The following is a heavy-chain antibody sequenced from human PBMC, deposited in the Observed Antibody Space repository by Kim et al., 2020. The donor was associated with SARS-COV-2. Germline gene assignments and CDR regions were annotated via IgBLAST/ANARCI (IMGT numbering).Heavy chain of an antibody. CDR3: ARARMTFRGCIYYDFDI. CDR2: ISSTGSSL. Sequence: GGSLRLSCAASGFTFSSYSMNWVRQAPGKGLEWVSSISSTGSSLYYAYAVKGRTTTSGDNANNSLYLQMSIMRADDTALYCSARARMTFRGCIYYDFDI. CDR1: GFTFSSYS. V-gene: IGHV3-21*01. J-gene: IGHJ3*02. D-gene: IGHD3-16*01.